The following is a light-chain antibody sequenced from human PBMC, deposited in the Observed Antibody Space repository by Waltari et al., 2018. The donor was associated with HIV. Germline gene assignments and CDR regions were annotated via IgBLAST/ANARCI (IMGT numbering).Light chain of an antibody. CDR1: SSNIGGNT. CDR2: SNK. Sequence: QSVLTQPPSASGTPGQRVTISCSGSSSNIGGNTVNWYQQLPGTAPKLLIYSNKQRPSGVPDRLSGSKSGTSASLAISGLQSEDEADYYCAAWDDSLSGLVFGGGTKVTVL. V-gene: IGLV1-44*01. J-gene: IGLJ3*02. CDR3: AAWDDSLSGLV.